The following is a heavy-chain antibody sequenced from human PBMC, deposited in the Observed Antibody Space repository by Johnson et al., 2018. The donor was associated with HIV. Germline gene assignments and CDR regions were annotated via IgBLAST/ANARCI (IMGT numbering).Heavy chain of an antibody. CDR3: ARESTLDAFDI. J-gene: IGHJ3*02. V-gene: IGHV3-11*04. Sequence: QVQVVESGGGLVQPGGSLRLSCAASGFTFSDYYMSWIRQAPGKGLEWVSYISGSGSTIYYADSVKGRFTISRDNSKNTLYLQMNSLRAEDTAVYYCARESTLDAFDIWGQGTMVTVSS. CDR2: ISGSGSTI. CDR1: GFTFSDYY.